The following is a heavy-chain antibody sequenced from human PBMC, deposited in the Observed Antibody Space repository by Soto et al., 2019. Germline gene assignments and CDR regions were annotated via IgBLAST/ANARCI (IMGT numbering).Heavy chain of an antibody. Sequence: PGGSLRLSCAASGFTFSSYAMHWVRQAPGKGLEWVAVISYDGSNKYYADSVKGRFTISRDNSKNTLYLQMNSLRAEDTAVYYCARARYYDSSGYWGGLDWWGQGTLVTVSS. D-gene: IGHD3-22*01. V-gene: IGHV3-30-3*01. CDR2: ISYDGSNK. CDR3: ARARYYDSSGYWGGLDW. J-gene: IGHJ4*02. CDR1: GFTFSSYA.